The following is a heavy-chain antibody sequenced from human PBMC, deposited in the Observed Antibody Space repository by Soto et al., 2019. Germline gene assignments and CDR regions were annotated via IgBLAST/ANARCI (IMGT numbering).Heavy chain of an antibody. CDR1: GFTFSNAW. J-gene: IGHJ3*02. D-gene: IGHD6-19*01. CDR3: TTDGEQWLENDAFDI. Sequence: PGGSLRLSCAASGFTFSNAWMNWVRQAPGKGLEWVGRIKSKTDGGTTDYAAPVKGRFTISRDDSKNTLYLQMNSLKTEDTAVYYCTTDGEQWLENDAFDIWGQGTMVTVSS. CDR2: IKSKTDGGTT. V-gene: IGHV3-15*07.